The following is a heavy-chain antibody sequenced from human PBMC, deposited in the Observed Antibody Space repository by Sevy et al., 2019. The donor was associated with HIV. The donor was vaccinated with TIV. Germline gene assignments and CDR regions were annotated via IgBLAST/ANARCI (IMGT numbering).Heavy chain of an antibody. CDR1: GFTFSSYW. CDR2: INQVGSEK. D-gene: IGHD3-22*01. V-gene: IGHV3-7*01. J-gene: IGHJ4*02. Sequence: GGSLRLSCAASGFTFSSYWMTWVRKAPGKGLEWVANINQVGSEKFYVDSVKGRFTISRDNAKNSIYLQMNSLKVEDTAVYYCARPYRTDPFYYSGSSGYYYPSYFDSWGQGTLVTVSS. CDR3: ARPYRTDPFYYSGSSGYYYPSYFDS.